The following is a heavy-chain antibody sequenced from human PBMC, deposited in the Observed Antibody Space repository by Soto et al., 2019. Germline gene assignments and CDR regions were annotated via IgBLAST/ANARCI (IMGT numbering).Heavy chain of an antibody. CDR1: GYTFRNFG. V-gene: IGHV1-3*01. Sequence: QVQLVQSGAEVKKPGASVKVSCKASGYTFRNFGMHWVRQAPGQRLEWMGWINVGNGNTAYSQKFQGRVTITRDTSASTVYMEVNSLRSEDTAVYYFAKGNNYVDSRRGDAFDFWGQGTMVTVSS. CDR2: INVGNGNT. D-gene: IGHD4-17*01. J-gene: IGHJ3*01. CDR3: AKGNNYVDSRRGDAFDF.